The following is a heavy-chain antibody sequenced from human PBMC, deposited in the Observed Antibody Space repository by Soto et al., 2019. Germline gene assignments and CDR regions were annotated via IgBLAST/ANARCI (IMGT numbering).Heavy chain of an antibody. D-gene: IGHD6-19*01. Sequence: QLQLQESGPGLVKPSETLSLTCTVSGGSISSSSYYWGWIRQPPGKGLEWIGSIYYSGSTYYNPSLKSRVTISVDTSKNQFSLKLSSVTAADTAVYYCARHRQADSGWYLFDYWGQGTLVTVSS. V-gene: IGHV4-39*01. J-gene: IGHJ4*02. CDR1: GGSISSSSYY. CDR2: IYYSGST. CDR3: ARHRQADSGWYLFDY.